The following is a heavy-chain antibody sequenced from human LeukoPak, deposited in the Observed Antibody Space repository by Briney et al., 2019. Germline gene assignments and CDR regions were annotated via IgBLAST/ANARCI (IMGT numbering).Heavy chain of an antibody. CDR1: GYTFTGYY. V-gene: IGHV1-24*01. CDR2: FDPEDGET. CDR3: ATVLAEMVYGDAFDI. D-gene: IGHD2-8*01. J-gene: IGHJ3*02. Sequence: ASVKVSCKASGYTFTGYYMHWVRQAPGQGLEWMGGFDPEDGETIYAQKFQGRVTMTEDTSTDTAYMELSSLRSEDTAVYYCATVLAEMVYGDAFDIWGQGTMVTVSS.